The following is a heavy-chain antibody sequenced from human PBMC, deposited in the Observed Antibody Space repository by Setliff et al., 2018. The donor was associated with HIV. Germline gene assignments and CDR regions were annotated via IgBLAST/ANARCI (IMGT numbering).Heavy chain of an antibody. CDR3: ARARRDSYDRGRRNHYYIDV. J-gene: IGHJ6*03. Sequence: GASVKVSCKASGYTFSSYDISWVRQATGQGLEWMGWMNPNSGNTGYAQKFQGRVTMTRDTSISTAYMELNNLKFEDTAVYYCARARRDSYDRGRRNHYYIDVWGKGTTVTV. CDR1: GYTFSSYD. D-gene: IGHD3-22*01. V-gene: IGHV1-8*02. CDR2: MNPNSGNT.